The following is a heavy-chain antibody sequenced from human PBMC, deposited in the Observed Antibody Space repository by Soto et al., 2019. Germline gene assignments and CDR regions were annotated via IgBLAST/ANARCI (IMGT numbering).Heavy chain of an antibody. CDR2: IKHSGST. CDR3: ARQAVSTGYYYYYGLDV. J-gene: IGHJ6*02. Sequence: PSETLSLTCAVYGGSFSGYYWSWIRQPPGKGLEWIGEIKHSGSTNYNPSLTSRVTISVDASKSQFSLKLSSVTAADAAVYYCARQAVSTGYYYYYGLDVWCQGTTVTVSS. CDR1: GGSFSGYY. D-gene: IGHD4-4*01. V-gene: IGHV4-34*01.